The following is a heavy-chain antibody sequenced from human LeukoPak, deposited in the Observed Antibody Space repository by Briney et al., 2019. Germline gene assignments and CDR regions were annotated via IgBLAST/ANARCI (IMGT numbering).Heavy chain of an antibody. V-gene: IGHV3-66*01. J-gene: IGHJ6*02. CDR2: IYSGGST. CDR3: ASFRGMGV. Sequence: GGSLRLSCAVSGFTVSSNYMSWVRQAPGKGLEWVSVIYSGGSTYYAASVKGRFSISRDNSKNTVYLEMNSLRAEDTAVYYCASFRGMGVWGQGTTVTVSS. CDR1: GFTVSSNY.